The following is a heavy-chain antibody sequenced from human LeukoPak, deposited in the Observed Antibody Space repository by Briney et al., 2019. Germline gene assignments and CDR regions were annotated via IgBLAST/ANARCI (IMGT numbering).Heavy chain of an antibody. Sequence: SGGSLRLSCAASGFTFDDYAMHWVRQAPGKGLEWVSGISWNSGSIGYADSVKGRFTISRDNAKNSLYLQMNSLRAEDTALYYCAKEEDREGYCSSTSCPLGYWGQGTLVTVSS. V-gene: IGHV3-9*01. CDR3: AKEEDREGYCSSTSCPLGY. CDR1: GFTFDDYA. D-gene: IGHD2-2*01. J-gene: IGHJ4*02. CDR2: ISWNSGSI.